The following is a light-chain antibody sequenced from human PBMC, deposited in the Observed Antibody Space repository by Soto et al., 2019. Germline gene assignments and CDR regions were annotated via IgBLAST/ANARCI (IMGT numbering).Light chain of an antibody. CDR2: WAS. CDR1: QSVLYSSNNKNY. Sequence: DIVMTQSPDSLAVSLGERATINCKSSQSVLYSSNNKNYLAWYQQKPGQPPKLLICWASTRESGVPDRFSGSGSGTDFTLTISSLQAEDVAVYFCQQYYNTPWTFGQGTKVEIK. CDR3: QQYYNTPWT. J-gene: IGKJ1*01. V-gene: IGKV4-1*01.